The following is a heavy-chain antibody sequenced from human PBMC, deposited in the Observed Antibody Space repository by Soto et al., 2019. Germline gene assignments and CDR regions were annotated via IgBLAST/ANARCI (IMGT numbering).Heavy chain of an antibody. CDR1: GFTFSSYG. CDR2: IWYDGSNK. D-gene: IGHD6-13*01. V-gene: IGHV3-33*01. J-gene: IGHJ6*02. CDR3: ASSNQGSSWYGLHYYYYGMDV. Sequence: PGGSLRLSCAASGFTFSSYGMHWVRQAPGKGLEWVAVIWYDGSNKYYADSVKGRFTISRDNSKNTLYLQMNSLRAEDTAVYYCASSNQGSSWYGLHYYYYGMDVWGQGTTVTVSS.